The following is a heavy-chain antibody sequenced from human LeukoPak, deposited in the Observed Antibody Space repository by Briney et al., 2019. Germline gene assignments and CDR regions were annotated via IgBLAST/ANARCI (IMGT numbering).Heavy chain of an antibody. D-gene: IGHD3-10*01. J-gene: IGHJ6*03. Sequence: PGGSLRLSCAASGFTFSSYAMHWVRQAPGKGLEWVANIKQDGSEKYYVDSVKGRFTISRDNAKNTLYLQMNSVRAEDTAVYYCARDHRGSGSRYYYYYMDVWGKGTTVTISS. CDR3: ARDHRGSGSRYYYYYMDV. V-gene: IGHV3-7*01. CDR1: GFTFSSYA. CDR2: IKQDGSEK.